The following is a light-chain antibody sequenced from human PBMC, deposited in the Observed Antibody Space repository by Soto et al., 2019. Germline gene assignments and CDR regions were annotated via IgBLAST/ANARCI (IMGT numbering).Light chain of an antibody. CDR3: QNGRT. CDR2: DAS. CDR1: WNVGSS. V-gene: IGKV3-11*01. Sequence: FVLTQSPATLSLSPGERATLSCRASWNVGSSLAWHQQKPGQAPRLLMYDASKRPTGIPARFSGSGSGTDFTLTISSLEAEDFAVYYWQNGRTFGQGTRLEIK. J-gene: IGKJ2*01.